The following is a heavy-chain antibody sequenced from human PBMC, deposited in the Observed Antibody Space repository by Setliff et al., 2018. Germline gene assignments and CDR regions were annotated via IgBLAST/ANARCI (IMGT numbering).Heavy chain of an antibody. CDR2: IYETGST. Sequence: SETLSLTCSVSGASISSHYWSWIRQSSGKDPEWIGTIYETGSTDYNPSLKSRVTISTDTSKNQFSLNLSSMTAADTAVYYCATARLRNFDWLLHFDHWGQGAQGTVPQ. CDR3: ATARLRNFDWLLHFDH. D-gene: IGHD3-9*01. J-gene: IGHJ4*02. CDR1: GASISSHY. V-gene: IGHV4-59*11.